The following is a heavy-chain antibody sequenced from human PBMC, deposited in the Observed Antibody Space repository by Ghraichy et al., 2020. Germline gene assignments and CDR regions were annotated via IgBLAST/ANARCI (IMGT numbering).Heavy chain of an antibody. CDR2: TYISGSS. Sequence: SQTLSHTCTVSGASVSRYYWSWVRQPAGKGLEWIGRTYISGSSDYNPSLKSRVTMSLDTFKNQISLNLGSVTAADTAVYFCARDFYDTSGLGDYGMDVWGQGTTVTVAS. CDR3: ARDFYDTSGLGDYGMDV. CDR1: GASVSRYY. J-gene: IGHJ6*02. D-gene: IGHD3-22*01. V-gene: IGHV4-4*07.